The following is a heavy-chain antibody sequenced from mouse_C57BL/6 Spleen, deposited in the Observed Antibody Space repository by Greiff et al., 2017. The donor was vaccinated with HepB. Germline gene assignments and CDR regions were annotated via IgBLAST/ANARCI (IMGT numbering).Heavy chain of an antibody. CDR2: IYPGDGDT. CDR1: GYAFSSSW. V-gene: IGHV1-82*01. Sequence: VKLQESGPELVKPGASVKISCKASGYAFSSSWMNWVKQRPGKGLEWIGRIYPGDGDTNYNGKFKGKATLTADKSSSTAYMQLSSLTSEDSAVYFCARSADSAWFAYWGQGTLVTVSA. D-gene: IGHD2-13*01. J-gene: IGHJ3*01. CDR3: ARSADSAWFAY.